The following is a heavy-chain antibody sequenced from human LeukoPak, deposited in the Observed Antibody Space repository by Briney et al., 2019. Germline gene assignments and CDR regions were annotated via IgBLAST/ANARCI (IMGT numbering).Heavy chain of an antibody. CDR2: IRYDGSNK. Sequence: GGSLRLSCAASGFTFSSYGMHWVRQAPGKGLEWVAFIRYDGSNKYYADSVKGRFTISRDNSKNTLYLQMNSLRAEDTAVYYSAKDSGGYCSGGSCYGNDYWGQGTLVTVSS. J-gene: IGHJ4*02. CDR3: AKDSGGYCSGGSCYGNDY. V-gene: IGHV3-30*02. D-gene: IGHD2-15*01. CDR1: GFTFSSYG.